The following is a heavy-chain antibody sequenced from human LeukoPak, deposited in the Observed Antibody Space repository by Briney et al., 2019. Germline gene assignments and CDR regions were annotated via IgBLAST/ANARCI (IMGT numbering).Heavy chain of an antibody. D-gene: IGHD3-3*01. CDR3: ARDQYDPFGC. Sequence: SETLSLTCVVSDFSISSGYFWGWIRQPPGKGLEYIGSIYHGGTAYYNPSLKSRVTLSIDTSKNQFSLRLTSVTAADTAVYYCARDQYDPFGCWGQGILVTVSS. V-gene: IGHV4-38-2*02. CDR1: DFSISSGYF. J-gene: IGHJ4*02. CDR2: IYHGGTA.